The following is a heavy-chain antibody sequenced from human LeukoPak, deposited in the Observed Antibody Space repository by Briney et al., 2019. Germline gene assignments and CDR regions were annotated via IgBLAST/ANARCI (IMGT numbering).Heavy chain of an antibody. CDR3: AKSARSIKRITIFGVVIPTQAENGMDV. V-gene: IGHV3-23*01. CDR2: TSGSGGST. Sequence: GGSLRLSCAASGFTFSSYAMSWVRQAPGKGLEWVSATSGSGGSTYYADSVKGRFTISRDNAKNSLYLQMNSLRAEDTALYYCAKSARSIKRITIFGVVIPTQAENGMDVWGQGTTVTVSS. J-gene: IGHJ6*02. D-gene: IGHD3-3*01. CDR1: GFTFSSYA.